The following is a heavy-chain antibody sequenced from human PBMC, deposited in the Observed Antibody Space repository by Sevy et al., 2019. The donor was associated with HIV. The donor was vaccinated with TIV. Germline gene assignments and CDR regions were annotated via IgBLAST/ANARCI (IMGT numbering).Heavy chain of an antibody. CDR1: GFTFSSYA. CDR3: AKEGGQTAVAGKDYFDY. Sequence: GGSLRLSCAASGFTFSSYAMSWVRQAPGKGLEWVSAISGSGGSTYYADSVKGRFTISRDNSKNTRYLQMNSLRAEDTAVYYCAKEGGQTAVAGKDYFDYWGQGTLVTVSS. CDR2: ISGSGGST. V-gene: IGHV3-23*01. J-gene: IGHJ4*02. D-gene: IGHD6-19*01.